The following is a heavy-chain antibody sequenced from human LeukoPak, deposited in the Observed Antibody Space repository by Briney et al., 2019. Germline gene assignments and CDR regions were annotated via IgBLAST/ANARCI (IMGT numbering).Heavy chain of an antibody. CDR3: ESGLRTFGGVIVDY. CDR2: ISYDGSNK. J-gene: IGHJ4*02. D-gene: IGHD3-16*02. V-gene: IGHV3-30*04. Sequence: GGSLRLSCAATGFTFRSYAMHWVRQAPGKGLEWVAVISYDGSNKYYADYVKGRFTISRDNSKNTLYLQMNSLRAEDTAVYYCESGLRTFGGVIVDYWGQGTLVTVSS. CDR1: GFTFRSYA.